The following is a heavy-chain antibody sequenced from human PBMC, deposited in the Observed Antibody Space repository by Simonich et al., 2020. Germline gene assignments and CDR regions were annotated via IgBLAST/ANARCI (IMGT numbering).Heavy chain of an antibody. CDR3: AREDLTGDAFDI. D-gene: IGHD7-27*01. CDR2: ISYDGSNK. V-gene: IGHV3-30*07. Sequence: QVQLVESGGGVAQPGRSLRLSCAASGFTFSSYAMHWVRQAPGKGLEWVAVISYDGSNKYYADSVKGRFTISRDNSKNTLYLQMNSLRAEDTAVYYCAREDLTGDAFDIWGQGTMVTVSS. J-gene: IGHJ3*02. CDR1: GFTFSSYA.